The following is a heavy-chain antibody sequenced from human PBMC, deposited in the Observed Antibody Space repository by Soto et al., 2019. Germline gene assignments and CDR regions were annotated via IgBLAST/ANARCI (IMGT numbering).Heavy chain of an antibody. V-gene: IGHV2-26*01. Sequence: SGLTLVCTTQALALTCPVSGFSLSNARMGVSWIRQPPGKALEWLAHIFSNDEKSYSTSLKSRLTISKDTSKSQVVLTMTNMEPVDTATYYCARIEVGYSYGYLFYYYYGMDVWGQGTTVTVSS. J-gene: IGHJ6*02. CDR2: IFSNDEK. D-gene: IGHD5-18*01. CDR1: GFSLSNARMG. CDR3: ARIEVGYSYGYLFYYYYGMDV.